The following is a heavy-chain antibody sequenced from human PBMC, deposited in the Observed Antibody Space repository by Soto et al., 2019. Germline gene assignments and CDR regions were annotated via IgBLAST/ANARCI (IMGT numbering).Heavy chain of an antibody. Sequence: ETLSLTCAVSGGSISSSNWWSWVRQPPGKGLEWIGEIYHSGSTNYNPSLKSRVTTSVDKSKNQFSLKLSSVTAADTAVYYCARDRAPTVTTDYYYGMDVWGQGTTVTVSS. V-gene: IGHV4-4*02. CDR1: GGSISSSNW. CDR3: ARDRAPTVTTDYYYGMDV. D-gene: IGHD4-17*01. CDR2: IYHSGST. J-gene: IGHJ6*02.